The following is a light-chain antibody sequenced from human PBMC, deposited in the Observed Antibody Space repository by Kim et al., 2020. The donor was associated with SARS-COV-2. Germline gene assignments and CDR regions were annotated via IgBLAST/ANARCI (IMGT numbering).Light chain of an antibody. CDR3: QQHKKYPFS. J-gene: IGKJ1*01. V-gene: IGKV1-9*01. CDR1: QDIDNY. Sequence: IQLTQSPSSLSASMGDRVTITCRASQDIDNYLGWYQQKVGKVPKLLIYAASAKQRGVPSRFSGRGSGTDFTLTVNNLQPEDFATYYCQQHKKYPFSFGEGTKVDIK. CDR2: AAS.